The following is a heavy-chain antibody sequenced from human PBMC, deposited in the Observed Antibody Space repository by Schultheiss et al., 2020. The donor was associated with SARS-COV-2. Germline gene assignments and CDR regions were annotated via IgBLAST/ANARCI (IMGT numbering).Heavy chain of an antibody. CDR1: GDTFTSYY. D-gene: IGHD4-23*01. CDR2: INLSGGST. Sequence: ASVKVSCKASGDTFTSYYMHWVRQAPGQGLEWMGIINLSGGSTTYAQKFQGRVTMTRDTSTSTVYMELSSLRSEDTAVYYCARVGGNSPEDYWGQGTLVTVSS. CDR3: ARVGGNSPEDY. J-gene: IGHJ4*02. V-gene: IGHV1-46*01.